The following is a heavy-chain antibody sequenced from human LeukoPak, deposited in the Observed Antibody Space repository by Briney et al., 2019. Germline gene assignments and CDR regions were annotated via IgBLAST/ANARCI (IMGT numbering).Heavy chain of an antibody. D-gene: IGHD6-13*01. CDR1: GYTFTGYY. CDR3: ARWGGGRDSSNDY. CDR2: INPNSGGT. Sequence: ASVKVSCKASGYTFTGYYMHWVRQAPGQGLEWMGWINPNSGGTNYAQKFQGRVTMTRDTSISTAYMELSRLRSGDTAVYYCARWGGGRDSSNDYWGQGTLVTVSS. J-gene: IGHJ4*02. V-gene: IGHV1-2*02.